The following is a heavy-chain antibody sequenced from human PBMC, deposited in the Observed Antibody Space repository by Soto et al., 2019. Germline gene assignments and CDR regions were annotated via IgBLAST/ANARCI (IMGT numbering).Heavy chain of an antibody. D-gene: IGHD6-13*01. CDR2: ISSSSSTI. V-gene: IGHV3-48*01. Sequence: EVQLVESGGGLVQPGGSLRLSCAASGFTFSSYSMNWVRQAPGKGLDGVSYISSSSSTIYYADSVKGRFTISRDNAKNSLYRQMNSLRAEDTAVYYCARHPERIAQIGWFDPWGQGTLVTVYS. J-gene: IGHJ5*02. CDR1: GFTFSSYS. CDR3: ARHPERIAQIGWFDP.